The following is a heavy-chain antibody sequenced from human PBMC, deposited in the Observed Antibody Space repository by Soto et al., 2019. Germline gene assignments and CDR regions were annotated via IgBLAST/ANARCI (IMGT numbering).Heavy chain of an antibody. Sequence: EVQLVESGGGLVQPGGSLRLSCAASGFTFSNYWMSWVRQAPGKGLEWVANIKEDGSETYYVDSVEGRFTISRDNAKNSLYLQMSSLGVEDTAVYYCARGGSAYAECAYWGRGTLVTVSS. V-gene: IGHV3-7*01. J-gene: IGHJ4*02. CDR2: IKEDGSET. CDR3: ARGGSAYAECAY. CDR1: GFTFSNYW. D-gene: IGHD5-12*01.